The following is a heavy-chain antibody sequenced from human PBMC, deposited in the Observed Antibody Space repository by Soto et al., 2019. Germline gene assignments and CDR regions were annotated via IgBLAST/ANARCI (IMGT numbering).Heavy chain of an antibody. CDR3: ARDKMAQWLGGCYLDY. D-gene: IGHD6-19*01. CDR1: GFSFSNHA. CDR2: IIDDGGRA. J-gene: IGHJ4*02. V-gene: IGHV3-23*01. Sequence: EVQLLESGGGLVQPGGSLRLSCSASGFSFSNHAMSWFRQAPGKGLEWVSAIIDDGGRAYYADSVKGRFTISRDNYRNTLSLQLTSLRGEDTAVYYCARDKMAQWLGGCYLDYWGKGTQVTVSS.